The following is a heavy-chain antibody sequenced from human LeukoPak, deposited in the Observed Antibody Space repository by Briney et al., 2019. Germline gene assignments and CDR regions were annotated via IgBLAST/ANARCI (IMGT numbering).Heavy chain of an antibody. Sequence: SETLSLTCAVYGGSFSGYFWTWIRQSPGKGLEWIGEINHSGSTNYNPSLESRVSLSVDPSKNQFSLNLTSVTAADTAVYFCARDNVFAGELLFSPPSVRGQGTLVTVSS. D-gene: IGHD3-10*01. CDR2: INHSGST. CDR1: GGSFSGYF. CDR3: ARDNVFAGELLFSPPSV. V-gene: IGHV4-34*01. J-gene: IGHJ4*02.